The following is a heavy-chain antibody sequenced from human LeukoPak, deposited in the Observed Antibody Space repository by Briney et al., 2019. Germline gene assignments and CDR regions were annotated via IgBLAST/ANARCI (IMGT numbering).Heavy chain of an antibody. CDR2: IYHSGST. Sequence: SETLSLTCTVSGGSISSGGYYRRWIRQPPGKGLEWIGYIYHSGSTYYNPSLKSRVTISVDTSKNQFSLKLSSVTAADTAVYYCARDSSGGAFDIWGQGTMVTVSS. D-gene: IGHD3-22*01. CDR1: GGSISSGGYY. V-gene: IGHV4-30-2*05. CDR3: ARDSSGGAFDI. J-gene: IGHJ3*02.